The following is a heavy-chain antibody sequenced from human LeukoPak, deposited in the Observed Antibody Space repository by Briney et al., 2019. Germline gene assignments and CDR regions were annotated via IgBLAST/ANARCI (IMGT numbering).Heavy chain of an antibody. Sequence: ASVKVSCKASGYTFTSYYMHWVRQAPGQGLEWMGIINPSDGSTSYAQKFQGRVTMTRDTSTSTVYMELSSLRSEDTAVYYCARDNYYDSSGYRNWFDPWGQGTLVTVSS. D-gene: IGHD3-22*01. J-gene: IGHJ5*02. CDR2: INPSDGST. CDR1: GYTFTSYY. CDR3: ARDNYYDSSGYRNWFDP. V-gene: IGHV1-46*01.